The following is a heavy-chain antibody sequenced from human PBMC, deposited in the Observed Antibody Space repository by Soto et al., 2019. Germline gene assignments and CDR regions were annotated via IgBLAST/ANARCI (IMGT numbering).Heavy chain of an antibody. D-gene: IGHD4-17*01. J-gene: IGHJ6*02. CDR1: GGSISIGGYY. CDR2: IYYSGST. Sequence: SETLSLTCTVSGGSISIGGYYWSCIRQHPGKGLEWIGYIYYSGSTYYNPSLKSRVTISVDTSKNPFSLKLSSVTAADTAVYYCARGEVTTTGYYYYYYGMDVWGQGTTVTVSS. V-gene: IGHV4-31*03. CDR3: ARGEVTTTGYYYYYYGMDV.